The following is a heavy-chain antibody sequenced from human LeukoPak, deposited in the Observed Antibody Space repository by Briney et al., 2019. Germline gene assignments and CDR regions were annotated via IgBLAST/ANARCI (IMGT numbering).Heavy chain of an antibody. CDR3: ARRPPFRPSLSPMITMVRGGGWFDP. J-gene: IGHJ5*02. CDR2: IYTSGST. CDR1: GNSISSGDNY. V-gene: IGHV4-61*02. Sequence: SQTLSLTCTVSGNSISSGDNYWSWIRQPAGKGLEWIGRIYTSGSTNYNPSLKSRVTISGDTSKNQFSLKLSSVTAADTAVYYCARRPPFRPSLSPMITMVRGGGWFDPWGQGTLVTVSS. D-gene: IGHD3-10*01.